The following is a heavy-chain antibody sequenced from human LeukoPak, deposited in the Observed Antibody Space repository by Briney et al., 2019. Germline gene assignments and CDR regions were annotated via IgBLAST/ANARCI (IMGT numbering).Heavy chain of an antibody. J-gene: IGHJ3*02. Sequence: PGGSLRLSCAASGFTFSSYAMSWVRQAPGKGLEWVSAISGSGGSTYYADSVKGRLTISRDNSKNTLYPQMNSLRAEDTAVYYCAKGGYYDSSGYYYVWSNAFDIWGQGTMVTVSS. CDR1: GFTFSSYA. V-gene: IGHV3-23*01. CDR3: AKGGYYDSSGYYYVWSNAFDI. CDR2: ISGSGGST. D-gene: IGHD3-22*01.